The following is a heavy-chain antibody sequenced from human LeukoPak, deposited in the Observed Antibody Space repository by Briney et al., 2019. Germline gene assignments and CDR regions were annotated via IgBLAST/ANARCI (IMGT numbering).Heavy chain of an antibody. V-gene: IGHV3-21*01. D-gene: IGHD3-10*01. J-gene: IGHJ4*02. CDR2: ISPSSTYI. Sequence: GGSLRLSCAASGFTFSSYSMNWVRQAPGKGLGWVSSISPSSTYIYYADSLKGRITISRDNAKNSLYLQMNSLRAEDTAVYYCVRHRSASDYWGQGALVTVSS. CDR1: GFTFSSYS. CDR3: VRHRSASDY.